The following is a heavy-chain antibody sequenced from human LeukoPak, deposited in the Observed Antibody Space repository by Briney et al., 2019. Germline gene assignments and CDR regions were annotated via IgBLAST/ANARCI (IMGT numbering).Heavy chain of an antibody. CDR2: ISYNGINE. CDR3: AKVRWDNSGWYYLDS. J-gene: IGHJ4*02. V-gene: IGHV3-30*18. CDR1: GFSFSDYN. D-gene: IGHD6-19*01. Sequence: GGSLRLSCAASGFSFSDYNMHWVRQAPGKGLEWMAVISYNGINEYYADSVRGRFTISRDNSKSTLLLQMNSLRAEDTAVYYCAKVRWDNSGWYYLDSWGQGTLVTVSS.